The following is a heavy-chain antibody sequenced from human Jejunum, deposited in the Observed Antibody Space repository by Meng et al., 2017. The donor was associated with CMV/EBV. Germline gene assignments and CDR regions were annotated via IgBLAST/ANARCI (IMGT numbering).Heavy chain of an antibody. CDR2: IIPIFATA. D-gene: IGHD3-10*01. CDR1: GGSFSTYV. V-gene: IGHV1-69*05. J-gene: IGHJ4*02. Sequence: GGSFSTYVISWVRQAPGQGLEWMGGIIPIFATAIYAEKFQGRISITTDASMSQVFMDLSSLRSEDTALYYCAKDAGSFLDYYFDFWGQGTLVTVSS. CDR3: AKDAGSFLDYYFDF.